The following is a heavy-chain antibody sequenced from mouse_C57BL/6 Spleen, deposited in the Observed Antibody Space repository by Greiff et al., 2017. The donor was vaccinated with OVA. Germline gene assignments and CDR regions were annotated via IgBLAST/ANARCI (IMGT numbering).Heavy chain of an antibody. CDR1: GFSFNTYA. Sequence: EVMLVESGGGLVQPKGSLKLSCAASGFSFNTYAMNWVRQAPGKGLEWVARIRSKSNNYATYYADSVKDRFTISRDDSESMLYLQMNNMKTEDTAMYYCGRHVGDYYAMDYWGQGTSVTVSS. CDR3: GRHVGDYYAMDY. J-gene: IGHJ4*01. V-gene: IGHV10-1*01. CDR2: IRSKSNNYAT.